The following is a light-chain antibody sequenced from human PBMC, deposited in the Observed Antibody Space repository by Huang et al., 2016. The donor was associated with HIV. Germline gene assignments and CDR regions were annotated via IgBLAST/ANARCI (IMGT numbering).Light chain of an antibody. CDR2: GIS. Sequence: DIQMTQSPSTLSASVGDRVTITCRASQSISTWLAWYQQKPGKAPKLLIYGISILQSGVPSRFSGSASGTDFTLTISSLQPEDFATYYCLQDYNYPPTFGQGTKVEIK. J-gene: IGKJ1*01. CDR1: QSISTW. CDR3: LQDYNYPPT. V-gene: IGKV1-5*01.